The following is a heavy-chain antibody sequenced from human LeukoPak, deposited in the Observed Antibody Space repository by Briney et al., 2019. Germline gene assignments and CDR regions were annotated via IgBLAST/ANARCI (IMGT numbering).Heavy chain of an antibody. J-gene: IGHJ4*02. D-gene: IGHD1-26*01. CDR3: ARDLGSGSLHY. CDR2: ISGYSGNT. V-gene: IGHV1-18*01. CDR1: GYTFTSYG. Sequence: ASVKVSCKASGYTFTSYGISWVRQAPGQGLEWMGWISGYSGNTNYAQKVQGRVTITRDTSASTAYMELSGLRSEDTAVYYCARDLGSGSLHYWGQGTLVTVSS.